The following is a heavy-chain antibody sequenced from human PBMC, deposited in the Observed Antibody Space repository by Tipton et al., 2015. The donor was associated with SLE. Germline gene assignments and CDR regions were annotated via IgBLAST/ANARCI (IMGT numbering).Heavy chain of an antibody. D-gene: IGHD6-13*01. CDR3: ARDIAAAGDYYGMDV. Sequence: SLTCTVSGGSIRSHYWSWVRPPPGEGLEWIGYIYYSGSTNYNPSPKSRVTISVDTSKNQFSLKLSSVTAADTAVYYCARDIAAAGDYYGMDVWGQGTTVTVSS. J-gene: IGHJ6*02. V-gene: IGHV4-59*11. CDR1: GGSIRSHY. CDR2: IYYSGST.